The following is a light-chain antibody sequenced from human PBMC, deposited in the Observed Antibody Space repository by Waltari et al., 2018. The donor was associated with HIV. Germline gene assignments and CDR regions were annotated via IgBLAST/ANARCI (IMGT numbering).Light chain of an antibody. V-gene: IGLV3-1*01. CDR1: QLEDTF. Sequence: SYELTQPPSVSVSPGQTASIPCSGDQLEDTFVCWYQQRPGQSPVLVMYKDTRRPSGIPERFSGSNSGNTATLTITGTQSMDEADYYCQAWDRSVVFGGGTKLTVL. J-gene: IGLJ2*01. CDR3: QAWDRSVV. CDR2: KDT.